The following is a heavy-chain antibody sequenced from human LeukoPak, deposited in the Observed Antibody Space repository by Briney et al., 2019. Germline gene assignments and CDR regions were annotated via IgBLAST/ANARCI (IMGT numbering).Heavy chain of an antibody. V-gene: IGHV3-30*04. CDR1: GFTFSSYV. J-gene: IGHJ4*02. D-gene: IGHD3-10*01. CDR3: ARGKEVITMLRGLKPGYYFDY. Sequence: GGSLRLSCAASGFTFSSYVMHWVRQAPGKGLEWVAIISYDGSNEYYADSVKGRFTISRDNSKNTLYLQMNSLRAADTAVYYCARGKEVITMLRGLKPGYYFDYWGQGTLVTVSS. CDR2: ISYDGSNE.